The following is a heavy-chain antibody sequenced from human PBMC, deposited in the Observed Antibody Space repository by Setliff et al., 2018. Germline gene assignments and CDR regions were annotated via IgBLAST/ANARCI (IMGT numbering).Heavy chain of an antibody. CDR1: GYTFTSYD. CDR3: ARGYRGYYNFWSGSQGANWFDP. D-gene: IGHD3-3*01. J-gene: IGHJ5*02. Sequence: KISCKASGYTFTSYDINWVRQATGQGLEWMGGIIPIFGTANYAQKFQGRVTITADESTSTAYMELSSLRSEDTAVYYCARGYRGYYNFWSGSQGANWFDPWGQGTLVTVSS. V-gene: IGHV1-69*01. CDR2: IIPIFGTA.